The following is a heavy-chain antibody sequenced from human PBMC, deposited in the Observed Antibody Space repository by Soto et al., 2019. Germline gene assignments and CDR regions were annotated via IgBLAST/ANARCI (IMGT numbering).Heavy chain of an antibody. D-gene: IGHD3-16*02. V-gene: IGHV1-3*01. J-gene: IGHJ4*02. CDR2: INAGNGNT. CDR1: GYTFISYA. CDR3: ARTCGGGIANTDY. Sequence: GASVKVSCKASGYTFISYAMHWVRQAPGQRLEWMGWINAGNGNTKYSQKFQGRVTITRDTSASTAYMELSSLRSEDTAVYYCARTCGGGIANTDYWGQGALVSV.